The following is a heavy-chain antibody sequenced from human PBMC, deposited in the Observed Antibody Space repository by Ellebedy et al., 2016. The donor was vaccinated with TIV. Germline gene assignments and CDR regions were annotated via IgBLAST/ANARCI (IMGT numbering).Heavy chain of an antibody. CDR3: ARVGENCSSTSCYYYFDY. D-gene: IGHD2-2*01. CDR1: GGTFSSYA. J-gene: IGHJ4*02. V-gene: IGHV1-69*04. CDR2: IIPILGIA. Sequence: KISCKASGGTFSSYAISWVRQAPGQGLEWMGRIIPILGIANYAQKFQGRVTITADKSTSTAYMELSSLRSEDTAVYYCARVGENCSSTSCYYYFDYWGQGTLVTVSS.